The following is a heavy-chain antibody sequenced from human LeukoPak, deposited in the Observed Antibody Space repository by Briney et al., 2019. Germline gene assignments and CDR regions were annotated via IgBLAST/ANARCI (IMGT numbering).Heavy chain of an antibody. D-gene: IGHD4-17*01. CDR2: ISSSSSYI. V-gene: IGHV3-21*01. CDR3: ARVRRAYGDYGCFDH. Sequence: PGGSLRLSCAGSGFTFSSYSMNWVRQAPGKRLEWVSSISSSSSYIYYADSVKGRFTISRDNAKNSLYLQMNSLRAEDTAVYYCARVRRAYGDYGCFDHWGQGTLVTVSS. J-gene: IGHJ4*02. CDR1: GFTFSSYS.